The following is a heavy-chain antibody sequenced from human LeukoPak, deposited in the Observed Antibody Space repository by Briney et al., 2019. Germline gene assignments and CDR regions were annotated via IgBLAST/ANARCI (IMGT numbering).Heavy chain of an antibody. CDR1: GFTFSSYA. V-gene: IGHV3-23*01. D-gene: IGHD2-15*01. CDR2: ISDDGGST. CDR3: ARACSGGSCYLAAFDM. Sequence: PGRSLRLSCAASGFTFSSYAMHWVRQAPGKGLEWVSAISDDGGSTYYADSVKGRFTISRDNSKNTLFLQMNSLRAEDTAVYYCARACSGGSCYLAAFDMWGRGTMVTVSS. J-gene: IGHJ3*02.